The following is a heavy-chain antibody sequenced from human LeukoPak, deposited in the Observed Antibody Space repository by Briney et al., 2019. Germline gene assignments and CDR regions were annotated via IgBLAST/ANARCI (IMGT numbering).Heavy chain of an antibody. CDR3: ARGRHGSGSYYYDY. Sequence: ASVKVSCKASGYTFTGYYMHWVRQATGQGLEWMGWMNPNSGNTGYAQKFQGRVTITRNTSISTAYMELSSLRSEGTAVYYCARGRHGSGSYYYDYWGQGTLVTVSS. J-gene: IGHJ4*02. CDR1: GYTFTGYY. CDR2: MNPNSGNT. D-gene: IGHD3-10*01. V-gene: IGHV1-8*03.